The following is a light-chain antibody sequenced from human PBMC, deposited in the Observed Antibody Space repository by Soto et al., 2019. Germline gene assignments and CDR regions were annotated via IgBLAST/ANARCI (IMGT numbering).Light chain of an antibody. V-gene: IGKV1-5*03. CDR1: QSISSW. CDR3: QQYNSYPFT. J-gene: IGKJ3*01. Sequence: DIQMTQSPSTLSASVGDRVTITCRANQSISSWLAWYQQKPGKAPKLLIYKASSLESGVPSRFSGSGSGTEFTLTISSLQPDDFATYYCQQYNSYPFTFGPGTKVDIK. CDR2: KAS.